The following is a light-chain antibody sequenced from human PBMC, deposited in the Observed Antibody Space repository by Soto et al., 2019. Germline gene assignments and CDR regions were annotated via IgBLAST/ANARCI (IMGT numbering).Light chain of an antibody. J-gene: IGLJ1*01. V-gene: IGLV2-14*01. CDR1: SSDIGAYNY. CDR3: NSYTTLSNRV. CDR2: EVT. Sequence: QSPLTQPASVSVSPGQSITISCAGTSSDIGAYNYVSWYQQHPGKAPKLLIYEVTNRPSGVSDRFSGSKSGNTASLTISGLQAEDEANYYCNSYTTLSNRVFGTGTKVTVL.